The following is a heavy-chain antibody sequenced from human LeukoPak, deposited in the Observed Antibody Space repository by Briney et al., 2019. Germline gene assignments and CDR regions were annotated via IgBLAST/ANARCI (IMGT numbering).Heavy chain of an antibody. CDR1: GFTFSSFG. CDR3: AKGTGPFLWPNWFDP. Sequence: GGSLRLSCAASGFTFSSFGMSWVRQAPGKGLEWVSGISGNSGSIGYADSVKGRFTISRDNAKNSLYLEMNSLRAEDTALYYCAKGTGPFLWPNWFDPWGQGTRVTVSS. V-gene: IGHV3-9*01. D-gene: IGHD3/OR15-3a*01. CDR2: ISGNSGSI. J-gene: IGHJ5*02.